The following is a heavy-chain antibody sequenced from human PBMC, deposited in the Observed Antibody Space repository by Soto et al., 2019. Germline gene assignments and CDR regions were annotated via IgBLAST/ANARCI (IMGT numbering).Heavy chain of an antibody. CDR2: INHSGST. J-gene: IGHJ6*03. CDR1: GGSFSGYY. CDR3: ARVGNTMVRGVIISYYYYYYMDV. D-gene: IGHD3-10*01. Sequence: SETLSLTCAVYGGSFSGYYWSWIRQPPGKGLEWIGEINHSGSTNYNPSLKSRVTISVDTSKNQFSLKLSSVTAADTAVYYCARVGNTMVRGVIISYYYYYYMDVWGKGTTVTVSS. V-gene: IGHV4-34*01.